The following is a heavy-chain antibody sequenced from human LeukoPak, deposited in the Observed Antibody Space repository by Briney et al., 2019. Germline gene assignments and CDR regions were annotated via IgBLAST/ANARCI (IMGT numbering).Heavy chain of an antibody. J-gene: IGHJ6*02. CDR2: IKQDGSEK. D-gene: IGHD3-3*01. Sequence: PGGSLRLSCAASGFTFSSYSMNWVRQAPGKGLEWVANIKQDGSEKYYVDSVKGRFTISRDNAKNSLYLQMNSLRAEDTAVYYCARDYQEYYDFWSGYYWGLGSNTTSKYYYYYYGMDVWGQGTTVTVSS. CDR1: GFTFSSYS. CDR3: ARDYQEYYDFWSGYYWGLGSNTTSKYYYYYYGMDV. V-gene: IGHV3-7*01.